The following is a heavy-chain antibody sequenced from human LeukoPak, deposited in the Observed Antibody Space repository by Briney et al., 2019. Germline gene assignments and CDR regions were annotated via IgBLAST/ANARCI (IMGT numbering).Heavy chain of an antibody. Sequence: GGSLRLSCAASEFTFSLYAMNWVRQAPGKGLEWVGRIKSKTDGGTTDYAAPVKGRFTISRDDSKNTLYLQMNSLKTEDTAVYYCTTGEYQLPYYYYYYMDVWGKGTTVTVSS. CDR3: TTGEYQLPYYYYYYMDV. V-gene: IGHV3-15*01. J-gene: IGHJ6*03. CDR2: IKSKTDGGTT. D-gene: IGHD2-2*01. CDR1: EFTFSLYA.